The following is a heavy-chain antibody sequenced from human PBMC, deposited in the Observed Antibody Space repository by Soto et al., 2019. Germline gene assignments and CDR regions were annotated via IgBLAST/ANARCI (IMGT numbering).Heavy chain of an antibody. CDR1: GGSVSSGSYY. CDR2: IYYSGST. V-gene: IGHV4-61*01. Sequence: ASETLSLTCTVSGGSVSSGSYYWSWIRQPPGKGLEWIGYIYYSGSTNYNPSLKSRVTISVDTSKNQFSLKLSSVTAADTAVYYCATRDYDIFTGYYPTVYYYGMDVWGQGTTVTVSS. CDR3: ATRDYDIFTGYYPTVYYYGMDV. D-gene: IGHD3-9*01. J-gene: IGHJ6*02.